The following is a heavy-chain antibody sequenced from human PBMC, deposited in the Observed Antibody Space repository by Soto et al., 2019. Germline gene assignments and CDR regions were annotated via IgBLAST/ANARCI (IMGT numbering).Heavy chain of an antibody. Sequence: ASVKVSCKASGYTFTGYYTHWVRQAPGQGLEWMGWINPKSGGTNYAQKFQGRVTMTRDTSISTAYMELSRLRSDDTAVYYCARELDSSGYYLDYWGQGTLVTVSS. CDR1: GYTFTGYY. CDR3: ARELDSSGYYLDY. V-gene: IGHV1-2*02. J-gene: IGHJ4*02. D-gene: IGHD3-22*01. CDR2: INPKSGGT.